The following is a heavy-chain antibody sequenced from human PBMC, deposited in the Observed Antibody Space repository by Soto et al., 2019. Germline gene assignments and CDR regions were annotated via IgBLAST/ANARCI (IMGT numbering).Heavy chain of an antibody. CDR3: ARRDTAMVLYGMDV. V-gene: IGHV5-10-1*01. Sequence: GESLKISCKGSGYTFANYWIGWVRQMPGKGLEWMGRIDPSDSYTNYSPSFQGHVTISADKSISTAYLQWSSLKASDTAMYYCARRDTAMVLYGMDVWGQGTTVTVSS. D-gene: IGHD5-18*01. CDR2: IDPSDSYT. CDR1: GYTFANYW. J-gene: IGHJ6*02.